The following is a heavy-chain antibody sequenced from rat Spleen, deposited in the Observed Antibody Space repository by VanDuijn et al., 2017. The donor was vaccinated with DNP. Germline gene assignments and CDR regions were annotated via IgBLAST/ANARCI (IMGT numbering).Heavy chain of an antibody. CDR3: ATQGQLGITWFAY. D-gene: IGHD1-10*01. V-gene: IGHV5S10*01. Sequence: EVQLVESGGDLVQPGGSLKLSCAASEFTFTDYNMAWVRQAPKKGLEWVATIIYDVSRTYYRDSVKGRFTISRDNAKSTLYLQMDSLRSEDTATYYCATQGQLGITWFAYWGQGTLVTVSS. J-gene: IGHJ3*01. CDR2: IIYDVSRT. CDR1: EFTFTDYN.